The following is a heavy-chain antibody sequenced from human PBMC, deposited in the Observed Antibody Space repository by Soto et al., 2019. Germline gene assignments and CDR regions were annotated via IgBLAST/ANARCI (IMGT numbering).Heavy chain of an antibody. CDR3: AREAEDGRYYYYYYYMDV. V-gene: IGHV6-1*01. J-gene: IGHJ6*03. CDR1: GDSVSSNSAA. D-gene: IGHD3-16*01. Sequence: QSQTLSLTCAISGDSVSSNSAAWNWIRQSPSRGLEWLGRTYYRSKWYNDYAVSVKSRITINPDTSKNQFSLQLNSVTPEDTAVYYCAREAEDGRYYYYYYYMDVWGKGTTVTVSS. CDR2: TYYRSKWYN.